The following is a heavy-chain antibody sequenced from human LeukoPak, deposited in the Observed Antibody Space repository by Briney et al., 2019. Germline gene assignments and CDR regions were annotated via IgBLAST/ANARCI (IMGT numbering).Heavy chain of an antibody. CDR1: GASIRSYY. CDR2: IFYTGST. CDR3: ANYGKYYFDS. J-gene: IGHJ4*02. D-gene: IGHD3-16*01. Sequence: SQTLSLTCTVSGASIRSYYWSWIRQPPGKGLEWLGYIFYTGSTSYNPSLKSRVTISIDTSKNQLSLKLSSVTAADTAGYYCANYGKYYFDSWGQGTLVTVSS. V-gene: IGHV4-59*01.